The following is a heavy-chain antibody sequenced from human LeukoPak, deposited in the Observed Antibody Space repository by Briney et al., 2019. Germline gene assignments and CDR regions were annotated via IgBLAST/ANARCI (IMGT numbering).Heavy chain of an antibody. CDR2: IYHSGST. CDR3: ARDLRGDYSYYYYGMDV. J-gene: IGHJ6*02. CDR1: GGSISSSNW. V-gene: IGHV4-4*02. Sequence: PSGTLSLTCADSGGSISSSNWWSWVRQPPGKGLEWIGEIYHSGSTNYNPSLKSRVTISVDKSKNQFSLKLSSVTAADTAVYYCARDLRGDYSYYYYGMDVWGQGTTVTVSS. D-gene: IGHD4-11*01.